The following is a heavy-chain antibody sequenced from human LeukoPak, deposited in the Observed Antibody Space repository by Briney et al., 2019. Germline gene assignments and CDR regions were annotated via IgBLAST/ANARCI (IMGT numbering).Heavy chain of an antibody. J-gene: IGHJ3*01. Sequence: ASVKVSCKASGYTFTNYDINWLRQATGQGLEWMAWMTPNSGNTGHEQKFQGRVTMIRDISISTAYMELSSLRSEDTAVYYCAFCGGDCGGAFDVWGQGTMVTVSS. CDR2: MTPNSGNT. CDR3: AFCGGDCGGAFDV. V-gene: IGHV1-8*01. CDR1: GYTFTNYD. D-gene: IGHD2-21*02.